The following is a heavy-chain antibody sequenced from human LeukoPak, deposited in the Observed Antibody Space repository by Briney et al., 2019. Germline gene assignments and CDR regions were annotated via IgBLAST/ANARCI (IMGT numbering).Heavy chain of an antibody. CDR2: ISYDGSNK. D-gene: IGHD2-2*01. CDR1: GFTFSSYG. Sequence: GGSLRLSCAASGFTFSSYGVHWVRQAPGKGLEWVAVISYDGSNKYYADSVKGRFTISRDNSKNTLYLQMNSLRAEDTAVYYCAKDYCSSTSCCFDYWGQGTLVTVSS. CDR3: AKDYCSSTSCCFDY. J-gene: IGHJ4*02. V-gene: IGHV3-30*18.